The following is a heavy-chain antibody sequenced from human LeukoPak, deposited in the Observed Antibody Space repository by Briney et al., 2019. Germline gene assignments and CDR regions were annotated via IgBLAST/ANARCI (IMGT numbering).Heavy chain of an antibody. CDR1: GFTFSSYE. CDR3: ASVKWIAVAAFDY. D-gene: IGHD6-19*01. CDR2: ISSSGSTI. V-gene: IGHV3-48*03. J-gene: IGHJ4*02. Sequence: PGGSLRLSCAASGFTFSSYEMNWVRQAPGKGLEWVSYISSSGSTIYYADSVKGRFTISRDNAKNSLYLQMNSLRAKDTAVYYCASVKWIAVAAFDYWGQGTLVTVSS.